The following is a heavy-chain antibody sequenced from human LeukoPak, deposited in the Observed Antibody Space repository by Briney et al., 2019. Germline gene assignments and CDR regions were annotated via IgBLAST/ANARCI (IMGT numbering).Heavy chain of an antibody. D-gene: IGHD2-15*01. CDR1: GFTFSDYS. V-gene: IGHV3-48*04. J-gene: IGHJ4*02. Sequence: GGSLRLSCITSGFTFSDYSMDWVRQAPGKGLGWVSYITGSSSATYYAESVKGRFTISRDNAKNSLYLQMNNLRAEDTAVYYCANLHGGLLSFDGWGQGTLVTVSS. CDR2: ITGSSSAT. CDR3: ANLHGGLLSFDG.